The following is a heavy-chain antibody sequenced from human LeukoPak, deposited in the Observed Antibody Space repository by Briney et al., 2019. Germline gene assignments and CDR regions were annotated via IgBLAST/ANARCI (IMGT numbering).Heavy chain of an antibody. CDR3: GGGQDTAMVTEEDV. CDR2: IYYSGST. CDR1: GGSFSSGLYY. J-gene: IGHJ6*04. D-gene: IGHD5-18*01. V-gene: IGHV4-39*07. Sequence: PSETLSLTCTVSGGSFSSGLYYWTWIRQPPGKGLEWIGSIYYSGSTYYNPSLKSRVTISVDTSKNQFSLKLSSVTAADTAVYYCGGGQDTAMVTEEDVWGKGTTVTVSS.